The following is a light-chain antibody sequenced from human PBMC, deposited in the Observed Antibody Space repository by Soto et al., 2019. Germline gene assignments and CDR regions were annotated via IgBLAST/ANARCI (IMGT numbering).Light chain of an antibody. CDR1: YSNVGANP. CDR3: ASWDDTLNDYV. J-gene: IGLJ1*01. V-gene: IGLV1-44*01. Sequence: QSLLTLAPSASGTPGQTVTISCSGSYSNVGANPVSWYQQVPGRAPQLLIYSNNQRPAVVPGRFSGSRYDTSASLSISGLQSADEVDYYCASWDDTLNDYVFGTGTKVTVL. CDR2: SNN.